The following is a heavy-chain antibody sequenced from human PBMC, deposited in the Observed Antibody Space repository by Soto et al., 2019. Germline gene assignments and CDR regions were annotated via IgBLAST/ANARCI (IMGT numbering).Heavy chain of an antibody. V-gene: IGHV6-1*01. CDR3: ARARYPRYGSHGMDV. J-gene: IGHJ6*02. D-gene: IGHD1-26*01. CDR1: GDSVSSNSAA. CDR2: TYYRSKWYN. Sequence: SQTRSLTCAIPGDSVSSNSAAWNWIRQSPSRGLEWLGRTYYRSKWYNDFAVSVKSRITINPDTSKNQFSLQLNSVTPEDTAVYYCARARYPRYGSHGMDVWGQGTTVTVSS.